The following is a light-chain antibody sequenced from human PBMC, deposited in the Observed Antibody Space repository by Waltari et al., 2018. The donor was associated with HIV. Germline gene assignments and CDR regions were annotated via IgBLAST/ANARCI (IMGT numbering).Light chain of an antibody. CDR2: STK. V-gene: IGLV1-44*01. CDR3: SAWDDSLNGVV. J-gene: IGLJ2*01. Sequence: QSVLTQPPSASGAPGQWVTISCSGSSSNIGSNTVNWYQHLPGTAPKLLIYSTKQRPSGGPDRFSGSKSGTSAALSITGLQSEVEADYDCSAWDDSLNGVVFGGGTKVTVL. CDR1: SSNIGSNT.